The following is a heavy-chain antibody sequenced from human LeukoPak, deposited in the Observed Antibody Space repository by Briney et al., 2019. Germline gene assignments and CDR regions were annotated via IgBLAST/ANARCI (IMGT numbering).Heavy chain of an antibody. V-gene: IGHV3-23*01. CDR2: ITSSGGAT. D-gene: IGHD3-16*01. J-gene: IGHJ4*02. CDR1: GFTFGSYV. Sequence: GGSLRLSCATSGFTFGSYVMNWVRQAPGKGLEWVSSITSSGGATYYADSVRGRFTISRDNSKNTLSLQMNSLRAEDTAVYYCARGGTVTRGYFDYWGQGTLVTVSS. CDR3: ARGGTVTRGYFDY.